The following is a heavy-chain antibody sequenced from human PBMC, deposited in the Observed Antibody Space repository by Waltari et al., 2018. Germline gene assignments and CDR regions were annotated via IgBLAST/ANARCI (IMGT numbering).Heavy chain of an antibody. CDR1: GGSLRSSSYY. J-gene: IGHJ5*02. V-gene: IGHV4-30-4*08. D-gene: IGHD2-2*01. CDR3: ARGSRGGCSSTSCESWFDP. Sequence: QLQLQESGPGLVKPSETLSLTCTVSGGSLRSSSYYWGWIRQPPGKGLEWIGYIYYSGSTYYNPSLKSRVTISVDTSKNQFSLKLSSVTAADTAVYYCARGSRGGCSSTSCESWFDPWGQGTLVTVSS. CDR2: IYYSGST.